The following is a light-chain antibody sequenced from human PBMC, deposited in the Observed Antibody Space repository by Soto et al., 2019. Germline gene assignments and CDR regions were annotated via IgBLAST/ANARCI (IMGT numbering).Light chain of an antibody. V-gene: IGKV3-20*01. CDR1: ESVRDKY. CDR2: AAC. Sequence: EMGVTQSAGTVSLSPGERPTLSCRASESVRDKYLAWYQQKPGQPPRLLIYAACNRATGIPDRFSGSASGTDFTLTISRLEPEDFAVYYCQQYGSPGTFGQGTKVDIK. J-gene: IGKJ1*01. CDR3: QQYGSPGT.